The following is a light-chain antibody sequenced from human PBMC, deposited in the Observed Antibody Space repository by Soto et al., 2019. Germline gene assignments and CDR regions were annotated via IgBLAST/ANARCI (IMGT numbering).Light chain of an antibody. Sequence: QSALTQPPSASGSPGQSVTISCTGTGSDVGGYNYVSWYQQHPGKAPKLVIFDVSSPPSGVPYRFSGSKSGNTACLTGSGLQAEDDAYYYCGSFAASNTVLFGRGTKLTVL. CDR2: DVS. CDR1: GSDVGGYNY. V-gene: IGLV2-8*01. J-gene: IGLJ2*01. CDR3: GSFAASNTVL.